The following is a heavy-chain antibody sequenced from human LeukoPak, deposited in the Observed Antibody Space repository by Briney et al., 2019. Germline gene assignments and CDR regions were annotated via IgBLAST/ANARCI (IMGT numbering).Heavy chain of an antibody. CDR3: ARAPYYDILTGYSTSYGMDV. D-gene: IGHD3-9*01. V-gene: IGHV4-34*01. CDR2: INHSGGT. J-gene: IGHJ6*02. Sequence: SETLSLTCAVYGGSFSDYSWSWIRQPPGKGLEWIGEINHSGGTNHNPSLMSRVIMSVDTSKNQFSLKVSSVTAADTAVYYCARAPYYDILTGYSTSYGMDVWGQGTTVTVSS. CDR1: GGSFSDYS.